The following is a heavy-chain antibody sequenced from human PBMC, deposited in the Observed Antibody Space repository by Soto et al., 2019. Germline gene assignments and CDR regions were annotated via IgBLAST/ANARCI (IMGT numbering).Heavy chain of an antibody. J-gene: IGHJ2*01. CDR3: ARRLVGYLAYWYFDL. D-gene: IGHD2-2*01. Sequence: QVQLVQSGAEVKKPGSSVKVSCKASGGTFSSYAISWVRQAPGQGLEWMGGIIPIFGTANYAQKLQGRVTITADDSTRTAYMELTSLRSEDTAVYYCARRLVGYLAYWYFDLWGRGTLVTVSS. CDR2: IIPIFGTA. CDR1: GGTFSSYA. V-gene: IGHV1-69*12.